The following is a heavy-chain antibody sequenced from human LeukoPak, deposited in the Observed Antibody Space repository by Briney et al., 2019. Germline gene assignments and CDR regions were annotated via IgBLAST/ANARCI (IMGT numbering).Heavy chain of an antibody. CDR2: IYYSGST. D-gene: IGHD3-3*01. Sequence: PSETLSLTCTVSGGSISSYYWSWIRQPPGKRPEWIGHIYYSGSTNYNPSLKSRVTISVDTSKNQFSLKLSSVTAADTAVYYCASRSSIWSGYQDTLYYFDSWGQRTLVTVSS. J-gene: IGHJ4*02. CDR3: ASRSSIWSGYQDTLYYFDS. CDR1: GGSISSYY. V-gene: IGHV4-59*01.